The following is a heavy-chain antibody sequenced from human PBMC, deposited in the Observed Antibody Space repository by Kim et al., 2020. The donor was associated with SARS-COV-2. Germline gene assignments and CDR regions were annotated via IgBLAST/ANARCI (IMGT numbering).Heavy chain of an antibody. J-gene: IGHJ5*02. Sequence: KLQGRVTMTTDTSTSTAYMELRSLRSDDTAVYYCARVSSSWYGWANWFDPWGQGTLVTVSS. D-gene: IGHD6-13*01. V-gene: IGHV1-18*01. CDR3: ARVSSSWYGWANWFDP.